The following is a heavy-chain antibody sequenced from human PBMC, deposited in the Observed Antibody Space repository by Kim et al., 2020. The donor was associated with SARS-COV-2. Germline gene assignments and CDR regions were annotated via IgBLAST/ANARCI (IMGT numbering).Heavy chain of an antibody. CDR2: ISSSSSTI. CDR3: ARDLGYGSGSYYYDAFDI. CDR1: GFTFSSYS. J-gene: IGHJ3*02. V-gene: IGHV3-48*02. Sequence: GGSLRLSCAASGFTFSSYSMNWVRQAPGKGLEWVSYISSSSSTIYYADSVKGRFTISRDNAKNSLYLQMNSLRDEDTAVYYCARDLGYGSGSYYYDAFDIWGQGTMVTVSS. D-gene: IGHD3-10*01.